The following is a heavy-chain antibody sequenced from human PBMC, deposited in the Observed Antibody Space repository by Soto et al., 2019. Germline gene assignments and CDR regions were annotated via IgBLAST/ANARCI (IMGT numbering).Heavy chain of an antibody. CDR2: IIPIFGTA. Sequence: QVQLVQSGAEVKKPGSSVKVSCKASGGTFSSYAISWVRQAPGQGLEWMGGIIPIFGTANYAQKFQGRVTITADESTSTAYMERSSLRSEDTAVDYCARGGITMPSYYYYGMDVWGQGTTVTVSS. CDR1: GGTFSSYA. CDR3: ARGGITMPSYYYYGMDV. J-gene: IGHJ6*02. V-gene: IGHV1-69*01. D-gene: IGHD3-10*01.